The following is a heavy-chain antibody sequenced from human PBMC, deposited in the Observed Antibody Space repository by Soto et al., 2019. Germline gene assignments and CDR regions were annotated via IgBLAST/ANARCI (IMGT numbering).Heavy chain of an antibody. CDR2: MSPNSGAT. CDR3: ARGVDNGVDG. CDR1: GYTFTSYD. J-gene: IGHJ6*02. Sequence: QVQLVQSGAEVTKPGASVKVSCKASGYTFTSYDINWVRQATGQGLEWMGWMSPNSGATGYAQKFQGRVTMTRDTSISTVYMELSNLRSEDTAIDYGARGVDNGVDGWGQGSTVTVSS. V-gene: IGHV1-8*01. D-gene: IGHD2-8*01.